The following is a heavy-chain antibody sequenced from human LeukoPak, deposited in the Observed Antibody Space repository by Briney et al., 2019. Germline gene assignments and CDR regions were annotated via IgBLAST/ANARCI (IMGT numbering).Heavy chain of an antibody. J-gene: IGHJ4*02. CDR1: GYTFTGYY. V-gene: IGHV1-2*02. D-gene: IGHD3-10*01. CDR3: ARDAVYGSGSYYLTENFDY. Sequence: GASVKVSCKASGYTFTGYYMHWVRQAPGQGLEWMGWINPNSGGTNYAQKFQGRVTMTRDTSISTAYMELSSLRSEDTAVYYCARDAVYGSGSYYLTENFDYWGQGTLVTVSS. CDR2: INPNSGGT.